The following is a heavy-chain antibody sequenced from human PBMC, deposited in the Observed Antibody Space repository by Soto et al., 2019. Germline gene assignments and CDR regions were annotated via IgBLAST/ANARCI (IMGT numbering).Heavy chain of an antibody. Sequence: PGGSLRLSCAASGFTYSSYGMHWVRQAPGKGLEWVAVISYDGSNKYYADSVKGRFTISRDNSKNTLYLQMNSLRAEDTAVYYCAKDMVAGTLYYYYYGMDVWGQGTRVTVSS. CDR1: GFTYSSYG. CDR2: ISYDGSNK. D-gene: IGHD6-19*01. V-gene: IGHV3-30*18. CDR3: AKDMVAGTLYYYYYGMDV. J-gene: IGHJ6*02.